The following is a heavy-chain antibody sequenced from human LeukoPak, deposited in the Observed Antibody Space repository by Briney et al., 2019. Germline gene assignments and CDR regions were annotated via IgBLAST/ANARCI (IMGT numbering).Heavy chain of an antibody. D-gene: IGHD6-6*01. CDR1: GGTFSSYA. CDR2: IIPIFGTA. J-gene: IGHJ6*03. Sequence: ASVKVSCKASGGTFSSYAISWVRQAPAQGLEWMRGIIPIFGTANYAQKFQGRVTITADESTSTAYMELSSLRSEDTAVYYCARSEEYSSPMDVWGKGTTVTVSS. V-gene: IGHV1-69*13. CDR3: ARSEEYSSPMDV.